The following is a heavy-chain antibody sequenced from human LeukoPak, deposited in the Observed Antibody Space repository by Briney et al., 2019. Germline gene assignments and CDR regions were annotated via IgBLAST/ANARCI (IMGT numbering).Heavy chain of an antibody. CDR3: ARGRFYLGSYYVIEPFDP. J-gene: IGHJ5*02. V-gene: IGHV4-39*07. Sequence: PSETLSLTCTVSGGSISSSSYYWGWIRQPPGKGLEWIGSIYYSGSTYYNPSLKSRVTISVDTSKNQFSLKLSSVTAADTAVYYCARGRFYLGSYYVIEPFDPWGQGTLVTVSS. D-gene: IGHD1-26*01. CDR2: IYYSGST. CDR1: GGSISSSSYY.